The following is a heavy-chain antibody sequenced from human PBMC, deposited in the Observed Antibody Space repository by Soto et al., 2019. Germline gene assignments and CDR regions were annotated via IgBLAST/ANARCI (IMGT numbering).Heavy chain of an antibody. Sequence: SVKVSCKASGYTFTSHGINWVRQAPGRGLEWMGWINPGNGNTKYSQQFQGRVIIDRDTSASTAYMELSSLRSEDTAVYYCARGGYFDSSNYLAYWGLGTLVTVYS. J-gene: IGHJ4*02. D-gene: IGHD3-22*01. V-gene: IGHV1-3*01. CDR2: INPGNGNT. CDR1: GYTFTSHG. CDR3: ARGGYFDSSNYLAY.